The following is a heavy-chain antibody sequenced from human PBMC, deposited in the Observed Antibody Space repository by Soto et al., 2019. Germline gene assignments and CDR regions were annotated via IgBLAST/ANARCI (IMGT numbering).Heavy chain of an antibody. J-gene: IGHJ4*02. CDR3: AAADCSSTSCHLSRHDY. V-gene: IGHV1-58*01. Sequence: ASVKVSCKAAGFTLTSSAVRWGRQASGQRLEWIGWIVVGSGNTNYAQKFQERVTITRDMSTSTAYMELSSLRSEDTAVYYCAAADCSSTSCHLSRHDYWGQGTLVTVSS. CDR2: IVVGSGNT. D-gene: IGHD2-2*01. CDR1: GFTLTSSA.